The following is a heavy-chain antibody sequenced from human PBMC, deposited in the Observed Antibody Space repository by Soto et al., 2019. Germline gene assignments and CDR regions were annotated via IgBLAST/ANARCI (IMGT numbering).Heavy chain of an antibody. D-gene: IGHD4-17*01. CDR2: IYYSGTA. J-gene: IGHJ3*02. Sequence: QVQLQESGPGLVKPSQTLSLTCTVSGVSISSGAYYWSWIRQHPGKGLEWFGYIYYSGTAYYSPSLKSRVTIAIATSRNQFSLRLSSVTAADTAVYYCSTYTVTTRWAFDSWGQGTLVTVSS. V-gene: IGHV4-31*03. CDR3: STYTVTTRWAFDS. CDR1: GVSISSGAYY.